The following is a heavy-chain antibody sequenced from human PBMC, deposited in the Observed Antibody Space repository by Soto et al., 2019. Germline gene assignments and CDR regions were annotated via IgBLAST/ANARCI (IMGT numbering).Heavy chain of an antibody. V-gene: IGHV4-30-4*01. Sequence: SETLALTCTVGGGSIGSGGYRWRWIRQSPGKGLEWMGYISSIGSTYYNPSLKSRVSVSRDTSKNQFSLKLSSVTTADTAVYYCARGLVIRPYYYHGMDVWGQGTTVTVSS. CDR1: GGSIGSGGYR. J-gene: IGHJ6*02. CDR3: ARGLVIRPYYYHGMDV. CDR2: ISSIGST. D-gene: IGHD3-9*01.